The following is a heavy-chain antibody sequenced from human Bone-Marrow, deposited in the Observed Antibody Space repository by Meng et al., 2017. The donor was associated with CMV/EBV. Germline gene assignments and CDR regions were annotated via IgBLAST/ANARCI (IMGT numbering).Heavy chain of an antibody. Sequence: SETLSLTCAVYGGSFSGYYWSWIRQPPGKGLEWIGEINHSGSTNYNPSLKSRVTISVDTSKNQFSLKLSSVTAADTAVYYCARGEYYHYFDYWGPGPRVT. CDR3: ARGEYYHYFDY. CDR2: INHSGST. J-gene: IGHJ4*02. V-gene: IGHV4-34*01. D-gene: IGHD3-10*01. CDR1: GGSFSGYY.